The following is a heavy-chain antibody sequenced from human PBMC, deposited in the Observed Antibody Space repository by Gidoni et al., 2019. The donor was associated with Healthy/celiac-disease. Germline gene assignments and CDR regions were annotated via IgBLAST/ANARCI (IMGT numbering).Heavy chain of an antibody. J-gene: IGHJ4*02. Sequence: QVQLVESGGGVVQPGRSLRLSCAASGFTFSSYGMHWVRQAPGKGLEWVAVIWYDGSNKYYADSVKGRFTISRDNSKNTLYLQMNSLRAEDTAVYYCAHEQTGSLDYWGQGTLVTVSS. CDR2: IWYDGSNK. CDR1: GFTFSSYG. V-gene: IGHV3-33*06. D-gene: IGHD3-9*01. CDR3: AHEQTGSLDY.